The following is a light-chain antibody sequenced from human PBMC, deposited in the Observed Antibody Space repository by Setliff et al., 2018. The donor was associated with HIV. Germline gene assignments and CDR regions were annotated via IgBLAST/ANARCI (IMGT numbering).Light chain of an antibody. CDR3: AAWDDSLSGYV. CDR2: RND. Sequence: QSVLTQPPSASGTPGQRVTISCSGGNSNIGSNYVYWYQQLPGTAPKLLIYRNDQRPSGVPDRFSGSKSGTSASLAISGLRFEDEADYYCAAWDDSLSGYVFGTGTKVTVL. J-gene: IGLJ1*01. CDR1: NSNIGSNY. V-gene: IGLV1-47*01.